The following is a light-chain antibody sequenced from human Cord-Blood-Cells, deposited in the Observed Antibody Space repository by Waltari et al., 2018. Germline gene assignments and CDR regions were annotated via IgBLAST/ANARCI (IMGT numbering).Light chain of an antibody. V-gene: IGKV1-5*03. CDR2: KAS. CDR1: QSISSW. J-gene: IGKJ1*01. Sequence: DIQMTQSPSTLSASVGDRVTITCRVSQSISSWLACYQQKPGKAPKLLIYKASSLESGVPSRFSGSGSGTEFTLTISSLQPDDFATYYCQQYNSYWTFGQGTKVEIK. CDR3: QQYNSYWT.